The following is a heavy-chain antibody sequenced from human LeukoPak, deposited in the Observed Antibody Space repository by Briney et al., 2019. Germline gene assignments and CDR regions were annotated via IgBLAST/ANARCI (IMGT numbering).Heavy chain of an antibody. J-gene: IGHJ4*02. V-gene: IGHV3-23*01. D-gene: IGHD1/OR15-1a*01. CDR1: GFTLSDFA. Sequence: PGGSLRLSCAASGFTLSDFAMSWVRQAPGKGVEWVPRMSASGSHTHSADFVKGRFTISRDNFKNTMYLQMNGLRVEDTAVYYCAKVRSGNNYYFDYWGQGTLVTVSS. CDR3: AKVRSGNNYYFDY. CDR2: MSASGSHT.